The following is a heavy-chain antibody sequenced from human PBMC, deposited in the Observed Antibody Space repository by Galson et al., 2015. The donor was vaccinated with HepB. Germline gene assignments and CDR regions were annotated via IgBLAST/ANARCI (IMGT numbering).Heavy chain of an antibody. V-gene: IGHV3-7*03. CDR3: ARKEVPLLWFGGPRGGYFDY. J-gene: IGHJ4*02. D-gene: IGHD3-10*01. Sequence: SLRLSCAASGFTFSSYWMSWVRQAPGKGLEWVANIKQDGSEKYYVDSVKGRFTISRDNAKNSLYLQMNSLRAEDTAVYYCARKEVPLLWFGGPRGGYFDYWGQGTLVTVSS. CDR1: GFTFSSYW. CDR2: IKQDGSEK.